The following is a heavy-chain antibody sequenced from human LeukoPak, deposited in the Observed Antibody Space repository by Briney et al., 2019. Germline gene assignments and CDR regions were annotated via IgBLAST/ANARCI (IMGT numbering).Heavy chain of an antibody. Sequence: ASVKVSCKASGYTFTSYGISWVREAPGKGLEWVGGFDPEDGETIYAQKFQGRVTMTEDTSTDTAYMELSSLRSEDTAVYYCATVPNSSSWYYFDYWGQGTLVTVSS. J-gene: IGHJ4*02. CDR2: FDPEDGET. D-gene: IGHD6-13*01. CDR1: GYTFTSYG. V-gene: IGHV1-24*01. CDR3: ATVPNSSSWYYFDY.